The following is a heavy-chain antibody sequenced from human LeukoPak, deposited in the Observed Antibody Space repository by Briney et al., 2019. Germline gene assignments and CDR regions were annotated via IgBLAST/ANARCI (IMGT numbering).Heavy chain of an antibody. CDR1: GFTFSSYG. V-gene: IGHV3-30*19. CDR2: ISYDGSNK. CDR3: ARDIDY. J-gene: IGHJ4*02. Sequence: GGSLRLSCAASGFTFSSYGMHWVRQAPGKGLEWVAVISYDGSNKYYADSVKGRFTISRDNSKNTLYLQMNSLRAEDTAVYYCARDIDYWGQGTLVTVSS.